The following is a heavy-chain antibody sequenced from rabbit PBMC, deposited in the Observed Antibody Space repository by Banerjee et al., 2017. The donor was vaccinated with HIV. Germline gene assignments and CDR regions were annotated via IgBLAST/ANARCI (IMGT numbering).Heavy chain of an antibody. CDR1: GFSFSSSYY. J-gene: IGHJ4*01. D-gene: IGHD8-1*01. V-gene: IGHV1S40*01. Sequence: QSLEESGGDLVKPGASLTLTCTASGFSFSSSYYMCWVRQAPGKELEWIGYISSGGNTYYASWVNGRFTISKTSTTVDLKMTSLTASDTATYFCARRAGGTSYYYELWGPGTLVTVS. CDR2: ISSGGNT. CDR3: ARRAGGTSYYYEL.